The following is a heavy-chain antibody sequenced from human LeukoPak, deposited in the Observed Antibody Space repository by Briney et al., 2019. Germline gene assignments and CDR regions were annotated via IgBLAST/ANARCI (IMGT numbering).Heavy chain of an antibody. V-gene: IGHV1-2*02. CDR2: INPNSGGT. D-gene: IGHD3-10*01. CDR3: ARVLWRIRGFDP. Sequence: GASVTVSFTASGSTFTGYYMHWVRQAPGQGLEWMGWINPNSGGTNYAQKFQGRVTMTRDTSISTAYMELSRLRSDDTAVYYCARVLWRIRGFDPWGQGTLVTVSS. J-gene: IGHJ5*02. CDR1: GSTFTGYY.